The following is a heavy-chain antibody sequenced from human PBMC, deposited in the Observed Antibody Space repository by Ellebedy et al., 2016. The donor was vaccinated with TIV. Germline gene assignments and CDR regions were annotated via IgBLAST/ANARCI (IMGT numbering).Heavy chain of an antibody. Sequence: GESLKISCAASGFTFSSYAMSWVRQAPGKGLEWVSAISGSGGSTYYADSVKGRFTISRDNSKNTLYLQMNSLRAEDTAVYYCAKKYSYGFLSYFDYWGQGTLVTVSS. CDR2: ISGSGGST. J-gene: IGHJ4*02. CDR3: AKKYSYGFLSYFDY. D-gene: IGHD5-18*01. CDR1: GFTFSSYA. V-gene: IGHV3-23*01.